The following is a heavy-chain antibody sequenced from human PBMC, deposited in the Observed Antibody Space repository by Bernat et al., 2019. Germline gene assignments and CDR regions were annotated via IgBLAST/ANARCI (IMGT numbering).Heavy chain of an antibody. V-gene: IGHV4-39*02. CDR1: GGSISSRSYY. CDR3: ARSIDPAPGWEGRFDY. Sequence: QLQLQESGPGLVKPLETLSLSCTVSGGSISSRSYYWGWIRQPPGKGLEWIGSIYYSGNTYYNPSLKSRVTISVDTSKNHFSLKLSSVTAADTAVYYCARSIDPAPGWEGRFDYWGQGTQVTVSS. CDR2: IYYSGNT. J-gene: IGHJ4*02. D-gene: IGHD1-26*01.